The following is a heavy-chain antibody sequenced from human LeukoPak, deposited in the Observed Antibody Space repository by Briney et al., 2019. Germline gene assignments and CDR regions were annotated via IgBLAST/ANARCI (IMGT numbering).Heavy chain of an antibody. D-gene: IGHD2-2*01. J-gene: IGHJ4*02. CDR1: GGSISSGGYS. CDR3: ARAFYCSSTSCYGEFDY. Sequence: SQTLSLTCAVSGGSISSGGYSWSWIRQPPGKGLEWIGYIYHSGSTYYNPSLKSRVTISVDTSKNQFSLKLSSVTAADTAVYYCARAFYCSSTSCYGEFDYWGQGTLVTVSS. V-gene: IGHV4-30-2*01. CDR2: IYHSGST.